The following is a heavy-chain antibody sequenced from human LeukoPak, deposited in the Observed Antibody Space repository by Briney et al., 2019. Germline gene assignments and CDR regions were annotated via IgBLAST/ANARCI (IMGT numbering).Heavy chain of an antibody. CDR2: IHHSGGT. CDR3: VRATASGSGRAYDH. V-gene: IGHV4-34*01. Sequence: PSETLSLTCAVYGESMIGHYWTWIRQPPGKRLEWIGEIHHSGGTNSNPSLKNRLTMSIDMSKNQFSLKLKSVTAADTAVYYCVRATASGSGRAYDHWAQGNLVPVSS. CDR1: GESMIGHY. D-gene: IGHD3-10*01. J-gene: IGHJ4*02.